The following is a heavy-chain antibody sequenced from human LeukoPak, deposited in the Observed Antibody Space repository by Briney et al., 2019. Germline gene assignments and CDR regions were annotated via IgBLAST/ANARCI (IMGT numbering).Heavy chain of an antibody. V-gene: IGHV3-23*01. D-gene: IGHD1-26*01. CDR1: GFTLSTNA. J-gene: IGHJ4*02. CDR2: ISGSGAST. CDR3: AKDVGKWESLHFFDY. Sequence: GGSLRLSCAASGFTLSTNAMSWVRQAPGKGLEWISGISGSGASTYYADSVKGRFTISRDDSRNTLYLQMNSLRGDDTAVYYCAKDVGKWESLHFFDYWGQGTLVTVSS.